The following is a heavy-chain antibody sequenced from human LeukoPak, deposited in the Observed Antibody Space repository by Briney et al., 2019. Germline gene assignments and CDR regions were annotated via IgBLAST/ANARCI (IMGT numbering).Heavy chain of an antibody. CDR1: GGTFSSYT. D-gene: IGHD2-2*01. CDR3: ARDSCSSTSCYDY. V-gene: IGHV1-69*04. Sequence: SVKVSCKXSGGTFSSYTISWVRQAPGQGLEWMGRIIPILGIANYAQKFQGRVTITADKSTSTAYMELSSLRSEDTAVYYCARDSCSSTSCYDYWGQGTLVTVSS. CDR2: IIPILGIA. J-gene: IGHJ4*02.